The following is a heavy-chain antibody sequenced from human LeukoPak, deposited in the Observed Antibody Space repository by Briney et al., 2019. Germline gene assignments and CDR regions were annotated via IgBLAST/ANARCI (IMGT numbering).Heavy chain of an antibody. CDR3: ARWVAVAGTGWGYYYYYGMDV. J-gene: IGHJ6*02. CDR2: MNPNSGNT. CDR1: GYTFTSYD. V-gene: IGHV1-8*01. Sequence: ASVKVSCKASGYTFTSYDINWVRQATGQGLEWMGWMNPNSGNTGYAQKFQGRVTMTRNTSISTAYMELSSLRSEDTAVYYCARWVAVAGTGWGYYYYYGMDVWGQGTTVTVSS. D-gene: IGHD6-19*01.